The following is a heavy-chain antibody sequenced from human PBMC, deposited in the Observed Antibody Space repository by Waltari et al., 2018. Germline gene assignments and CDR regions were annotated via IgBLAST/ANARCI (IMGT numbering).Heavy chain of an antibody. CDR3: ARDARLINFDY. Sequence: QLQLVQSGSELKNPGSSVKISCRTPGYTFSPYSINWSRQAPGQVLEWLGYISTYTGNPTYAQGFTGRFVFSLDTSVSTAYLQIDGLRAEDTGLYYCARDARLINFDYWGQGTLVTVSS. D-gene: IGHD3-16*01. CDR2: ISTYTGNP. CDR1: GYTFSPYS. V-gene: IGHV7-4-1*01. J-gene: IGHJ4*02.